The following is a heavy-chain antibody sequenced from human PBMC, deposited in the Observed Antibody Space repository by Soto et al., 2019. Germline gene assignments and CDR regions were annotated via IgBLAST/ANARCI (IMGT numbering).Heavy chain of an antibody. J-gene: IGHJ4*02. CDR3: AKATSATCTGSICYSFGY. Sequence: VQLLESGGGLVQPGGSLRLSCVASGFTFSSYAMSWVRQAPGQRLEWVATFSGGRDTTWHADSVKGRFTVSRDSSKNTLSLQMNSLRPEDTALYYCAKATSATCTGSICYSFGYCGQGTLLTVSS. CDR2: FSGGRDTT. V-gene: IGHV3-23*01. CDR1: GFTFSSYA. D-gene: IGHD2-21*01.